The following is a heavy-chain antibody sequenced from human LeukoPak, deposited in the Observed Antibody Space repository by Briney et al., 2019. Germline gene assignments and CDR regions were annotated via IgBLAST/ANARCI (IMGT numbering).Heavy chain of an antibody. CDR2: ISGSGGST. V-gene: IGHV3-23*01. CDR3: ARDNWIDC. CDR1: GFTFSSYA. Sequence: PGGSLRLSCAASGFTFSSYAMSWVRQAPGKGLEWVSAISGSGGSTYYADSVKGRFTISRDNSKNSLYLQMNSLKVEDTAIYYCARDNWIDCWGQGTLVTVSS. J-gene: IGHJ5*01.